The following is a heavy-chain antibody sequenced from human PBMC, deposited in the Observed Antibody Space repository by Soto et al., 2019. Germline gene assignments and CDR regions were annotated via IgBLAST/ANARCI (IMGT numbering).Heavy chain of an antibody. CDR2: IIPIFGTA. Sequence: GASVKVSCKASGGTFSSYAISWLRQAPGQGLEWMGGIIPIFGTANYAQKFQGRVTITADKSTSTAYMELSSLRSGDTAVYYCARGFVRSSSFHYYYGMDVWGQGTTVTVSS. J-gene: IGHJ6*02. V-gene: IGHV1-69*06. D-gene: IGHD6-6*01. CDR3: ARGFVRSSSFHYYYGMDV. CDR1: GGTFSSYA.